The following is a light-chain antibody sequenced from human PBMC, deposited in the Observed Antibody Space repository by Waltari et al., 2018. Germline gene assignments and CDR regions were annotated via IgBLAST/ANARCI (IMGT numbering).Light chain of an antibody. Sequence: EIVLTQSPGPLSLSPGERDTLSCRASQSISRYLAWYQQRPGQPPRLLIYDTSTRATGIPDRFSGSGSGTDFSLTISRLEPEDFAVYYCQKYGTLPATFGQGTKVEI. J-gene: IGKJ1*01. V-gene: IGKV3-20*01. CDR2: DTS. CDR3: QKYGTLPAT. CDR1: QSISRY.